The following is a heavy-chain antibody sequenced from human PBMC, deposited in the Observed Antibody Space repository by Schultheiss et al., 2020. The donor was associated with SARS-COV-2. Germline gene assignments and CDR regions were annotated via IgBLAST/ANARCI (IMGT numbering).Heavy chain of an antibody. CDR1: GFTFSDYY. Sequence: GESLKISCAASGFTFSDYYMSWIRQAPGKGLEWVSYISSSGSTIYYADSVKGRFTISRDNAKNTLYLQMNSLRAEDTAVYYCARDLGDGYNYGYWGQGTLVTVSS. V-gene: IGHV3-11*04. J-gene: IGHJ4*02. CDR2: ISSSGSTI. CDR3: ARDLGDGYNYGY. D-gene: IGHD5-24*01.